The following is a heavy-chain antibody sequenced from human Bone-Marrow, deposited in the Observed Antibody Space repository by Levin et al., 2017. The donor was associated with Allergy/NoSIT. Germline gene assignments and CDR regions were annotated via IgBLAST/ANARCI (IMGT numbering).Heavy chain of an antibody. CDR3: ARDRWDDMYNWFDP. CDR1: GFVFSTSA. D-gene: IGHD3-22*01. CDR2: ISSDGNNK. Sequence: SCAATGFVFSTSAFHWVRQAPGKGLEWVAVISSDGNNKYYSDSVKGRFTITRDNSKNTFYLDLNSVRPEDTAIYYCARDRWDDMYNWFDPWGQGTLVTVSS. V-gene: IGHV3-30-3*01. J-gene: IGHJ5*02.